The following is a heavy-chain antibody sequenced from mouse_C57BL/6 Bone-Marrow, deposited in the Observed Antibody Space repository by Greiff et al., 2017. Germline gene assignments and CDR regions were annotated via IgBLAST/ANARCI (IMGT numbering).Heavy chain of an antibody. CDR2: IDPNSGGT. CDR3: AKKGPDY. CDR1: GYTFTSYW. V-gene: IGHV1-72*01. Sequence: VKLQQPGAELVKPGASVKLSCKASGYTFTSYWMHWVKQRPGRGLGGIGRIDPNSGGTKYNEKFKSKATLTVDKPSSTSYMQLSILTSEDSAVYYCAKKGPDYWGQGTTLTVSS. J-gene: IGHJ2*01. D-gene: IGHD3-3*01.